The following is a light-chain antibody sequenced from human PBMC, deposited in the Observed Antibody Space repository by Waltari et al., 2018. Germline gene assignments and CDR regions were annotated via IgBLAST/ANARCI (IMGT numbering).Light chain of an antibody. Sequence: IVLTQSPGTLSLSPGERATLSCRASQSVSRSLAGYQQKPGQAPRLLIYDASTRATGIPDRFSGSGSGTDFSLTISRLEPEDFAVYYCQKYVSLPATFGQGTKVEIK. V-gene: IGKV3-20*01. CDR1: QSVSRS. CDR3: QKYVSLPAT. J-gene: IGKJ1*01. CDR2: DAS.